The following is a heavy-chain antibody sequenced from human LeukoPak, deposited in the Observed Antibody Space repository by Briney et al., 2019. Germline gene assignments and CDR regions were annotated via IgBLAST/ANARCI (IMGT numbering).Heavy chain of an antibody. D-gene: IGHD3-10*01. Sequence: PGGSLRLSCAASGFTFSTYAMSWVRQAPGKGLEWVSGISISGGSSYYADSVKGRFTISRDNSKNTLYLQMNRLRAEDTAVYYCAKERDLLFAHCWFDLWGQGTLVTVSS. J-gene: IGHJ5*02. CDR1: GFTFSTYA. CDR3: AKERDLLFAHCWFDL. V-gene: IGHV3-23*01. CDR2: ISISGGSS.